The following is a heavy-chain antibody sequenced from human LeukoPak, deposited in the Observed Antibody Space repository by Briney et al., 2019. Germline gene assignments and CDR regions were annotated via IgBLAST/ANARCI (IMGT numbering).Heavy chain of an antibody. CDR1: GFTFSSYS. D-gene: IGHD3-22*01. Sequence: GGSLRLSCAASGFTFSSYSMNWVRKAPGKGLEWVSSISSSSSYIYYADSVKGRFTISRDNAKKSLYLQMNSLRAEDTAVYYCARTYYYDSSGYREDWFDPWGQGTLVTVSS. V-gene: IGHV3-21*01. CDR3: ARTYYYDSSGYREDWFDP. J-gene: IGHJ5*02. CDR2: ISSSSSYI.